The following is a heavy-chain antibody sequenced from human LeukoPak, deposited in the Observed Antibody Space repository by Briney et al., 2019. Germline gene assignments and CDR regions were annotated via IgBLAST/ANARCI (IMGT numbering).Heavy chain of an antibody. D-gene: IGHD3-22*01. CDR1: GGSISTYY. Sequence: SETLSLTCTVSGGSISTYYWSWIRQPPGKGLEWIGYIYYSGSTNSNPSLKSRVTISLDTSKNQFSLKLNSVTAADTAMYYCARSFSPNYYDLLDYWGQGTLVTVSS. CDR3: ARSFSPNYYDLLDY. J-gene: IGHJ4*02. V-gene: IGHV4-59*01. CDR2: IYYSGST.